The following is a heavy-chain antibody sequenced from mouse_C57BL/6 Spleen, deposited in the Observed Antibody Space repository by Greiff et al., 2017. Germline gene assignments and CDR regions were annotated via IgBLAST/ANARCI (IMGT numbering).Heavy chain of an antibody. V-gene: IGHV1-39*01. Sequence: EVKLQESGPELVKPGASVKISCKASGYSFTDYNMNWVKQSNGKSLEWIGVINPNYGTTSYNQKFKGKATLTVDQSSSTAYMQLNSLTSEDSAVYYCARSHDYNYYAMDYWGQGTSVTVSS. CDR3: ARSHDYNYYAMDY. CDR2: INPNYGTT. J-gene: IGHJ4*01. CDR1: GYSFTDYN. D-gene: IGHD2-4*01.